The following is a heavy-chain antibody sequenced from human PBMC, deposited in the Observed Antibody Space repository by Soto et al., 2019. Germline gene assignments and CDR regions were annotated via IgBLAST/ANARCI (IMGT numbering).Heavy chain of an antibody. CDR2: ISSSSSYT. CDR1: GFTFSDYY. CDR3: ARESVDFWSGYRSNWFDP. V-gene: IGHV3-11*06. J-gene: IGHJ5*02. D-gene: IGHD3-3*01. Sequence: GGSLILSCAASGFTFSDYYMSWIRQAPGKGLEWVSYISSSSSYTNYADSVKGRFTISRDNAKNSLYLQMNSLRAEDTAVYYCARESVDFWSGYRSNWFDPWGQGTLVTVSS.